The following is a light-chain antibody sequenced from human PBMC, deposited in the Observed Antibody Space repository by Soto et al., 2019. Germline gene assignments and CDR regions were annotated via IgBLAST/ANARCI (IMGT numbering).Light chain of an antibody. CDR2: EAT. Sequence: QSVLTQPASVSGSPGQSITISCTGTSSDVGAYDLVSWYQHHPGKVPKLIIYEATKWPSGVSHRFSGSKSGSTASLTISGLQAEDEADYYCCSHAGGDTYVFGTGTKLTVL. J-gene: IGLJ1*01. CDR3: CSHAGGDTYV. V-gene: IGLV2-23*01. CDR1: SSDVGAYDL.